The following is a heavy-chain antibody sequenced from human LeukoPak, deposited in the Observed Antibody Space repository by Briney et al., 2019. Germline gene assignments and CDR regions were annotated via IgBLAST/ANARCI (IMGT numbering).Heavy chain of an antibody. CDR3: ARVPEIYNWFDP. J-gene: IGHJ5*02. CDR2: INPNSGGT. CDR1: GYTFTGYY. Sequence: ASVKVSCKASGYTFTGYYMHWVRQAPGQGLEWMGWINPNSGGTNYAQKFQGRVTMTRDTSISTAYMELSRLRSDDTAVYYCARVPEIYNWFDPWGQGTLVTVSS. D-gene: IGHD2-15*01. V-gene: IGHV1-2*02.